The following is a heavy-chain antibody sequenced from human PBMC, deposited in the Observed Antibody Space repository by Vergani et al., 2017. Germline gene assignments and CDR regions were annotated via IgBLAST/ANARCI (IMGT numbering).Heavy chain of an antibody. J-gene: IGHJ5*02. CDR3: ARDLRLLYNRIDP. CDR1: GFTFNQYG. Sequence: QVQLVESGGGVVQPGRSLRLSCAASGFTFNQYGMHWVRQAPGKGLEWVADTWYDGNNKQYADSVKGRFTIARDNSKSTMYLQMNSLRDEDTGVYYCARDLRLLYNRIDPWGQGTLGTVSS. CDR2: TWYDGNNK. V-gene: IGHV3-33*01. D-gene: IGHD1-14*01.